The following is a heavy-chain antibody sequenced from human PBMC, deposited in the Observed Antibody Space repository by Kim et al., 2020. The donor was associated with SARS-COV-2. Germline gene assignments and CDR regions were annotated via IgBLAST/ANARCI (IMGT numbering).Heavy chain of an antibody. Sequence: VHGRFTISRDNSTNTLYLHMNSVRAEETGVYYCAREATVGGTGNAFDIWGQGTMVTVSS. CDR3: AREATVGGTGNAFDI. J-gene: IGHJ3*02. D-gene: IGHD1-1*01. V-gene: IGHV3-30*07.